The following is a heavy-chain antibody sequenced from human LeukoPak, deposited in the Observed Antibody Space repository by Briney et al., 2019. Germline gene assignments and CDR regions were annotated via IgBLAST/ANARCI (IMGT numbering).Heavy chain of an antibody. CDR3: ATAPRDPYYYDSSGYFPLYYMDV. CDR2: ISGSGSTT. J-gene: IGHJ6*03. D-gene: IGHD3-22*01. Sequence: GGSLRLSCGASGFTFSDYYMSWIRQAPGKGLEWVSYISGSGSTTYYADSVKGRFTISRDNSKNTLYLQMNRLRAEDTAVYYCATAPRDPYYYDSSGYFPLYYMDVWGKGTTVTVSS. CDR1: GFTFSDYY. V-gene: IGHV3-11*01.